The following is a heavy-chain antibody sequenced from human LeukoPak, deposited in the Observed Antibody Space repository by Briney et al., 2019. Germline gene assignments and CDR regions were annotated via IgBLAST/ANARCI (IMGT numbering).Heavy chain of an antibody. CDR2: ISGSGVTT. CDR1: GFTFSSYA. V-gene: IGHV3-23*01. J-gene: IGHJ4*02. CDR3: AKGYGFDSSGSEHYFEN. D-gene: IGHD3-22*01. Sequence: GGSLRLSCAASGFTFSSYAINWVRQAPGKGLEWVSGISGSGVTTNYADSVKGRFAISRDNSKNTLYLQMNSLRAEDTAVYYCAKGYGFDSSGSEHYFENWGQGILVTVSS.